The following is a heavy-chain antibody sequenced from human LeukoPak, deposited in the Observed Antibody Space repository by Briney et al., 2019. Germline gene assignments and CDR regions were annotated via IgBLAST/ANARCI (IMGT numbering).Heavy chain of an antibody. CDR2: INPNSGGT. CDR1: GYTFTGYY. J-gene: IGHJ4*02. V-gene: IGHV1-2*06. CDR3: ARDLWFGDPLSY. Sequence: ASVKVSCKASGYTFTGYYMHWVRQAPGQGLEWMGRINPNSGGTNYAQKFQGRVTMTRDTSISTAHMELSRLRSDDTAVYYCARDLWFGDPLSYWGRGTLVTVSS. D-gene: IGHD3-10*01.